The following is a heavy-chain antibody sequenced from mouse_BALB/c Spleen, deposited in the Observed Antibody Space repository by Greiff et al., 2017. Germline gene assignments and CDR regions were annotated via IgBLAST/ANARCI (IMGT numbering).Heavy chain of an antibody. Sequence: VMLVESGPGLVAPSQSLSITCTVSGFSLTSYGVHWVRQPPGKGLEWLGVIWAGGSTNYNSALMSRLSISKDNSKSQVFLKMNSLQTDDTAMYYCARDWDYGKVAYWGQGTLVTVSA. CDR1: GFSLTSYG. V-gene: IGHV2-9*02. CDR3: ARDWDYGKVAY. J-gene: IGHJ3*01. D-gene: IGHD2-1*01. CDR2: IWAGGST.